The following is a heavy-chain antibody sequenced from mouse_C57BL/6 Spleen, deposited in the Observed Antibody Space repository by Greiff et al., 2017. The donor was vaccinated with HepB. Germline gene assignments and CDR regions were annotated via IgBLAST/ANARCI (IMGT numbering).Heavy chain of an antibody. CDR3: TRDWITTVVATPFAY. D-gene: IGHD1-1*01. CDR2: IDPETGGT. CDR1: GYTFTDYE. Sequence: QVQLKESGAELVRPGASVTLSCKASGYTFTDYEMHWVKQTPVHGLEWIGAIDPETGGTAYNQKFKGKAILTADKSSSTAYMELRSLTSEDSAVYYCTRDWITTVVATPFAYWGQGTLVTVSA. J-gene: IGHJ3*01. V-gene: IGHV1-15*01.